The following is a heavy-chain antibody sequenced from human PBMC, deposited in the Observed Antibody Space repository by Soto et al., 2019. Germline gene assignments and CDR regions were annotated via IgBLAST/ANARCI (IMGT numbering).Heavy chain of an antibody. D-gene: IGHD4-4*01. Sequence: ASVKVSCKASGGTFSGYTISWVRQAPGQGLEWMGRIIPILGIANYAQKFQGRVTITADKSTSTAYMELSSLRTEDTALYYCAREGGGVHPNYETLYYYYYMDVWGKGTTVTVSS. CDR1: GGTFSGYT. CDR3: AREGGGVHPNYETLYYYYYMDV. V-gene: IGHV1-69*04. J-gene: IGHJ6*03. CDR2: IIPILGIA.